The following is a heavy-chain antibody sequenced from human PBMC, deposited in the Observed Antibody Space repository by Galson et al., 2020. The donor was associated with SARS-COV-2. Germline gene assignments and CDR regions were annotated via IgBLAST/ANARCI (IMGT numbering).Heavy chain of an antibody. CDR2: MYYTGNT. D-gene: IGHD5-12*01. CDR3: ARDPGVHRHTTVATGWFDT. V-gene: IGHV4-31*03. J-gene: IGHJ5*02. Sequence: SETLSLTCTVSGGSFSSGDYYWSWIRQHPGKGLEWIGYMYYTGNTYYNPSIKSRVTISVDTSKKKFSLKLSSVTAAATAVYYCARDPGVHRHTTVATGWFDTWGPGTLVTVSS. CDR1: GGSFSSGDYY.